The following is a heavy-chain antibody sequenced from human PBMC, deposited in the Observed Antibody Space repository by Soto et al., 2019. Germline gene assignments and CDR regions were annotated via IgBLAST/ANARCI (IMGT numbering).Heavy chain of an antibody. CDR2: ISPSSGHI. CDR1: GFTFSSCT. J-gene: IGHJ6*02. CDR3: AGWSGGACQKNYGMDV. Sequence: EVHLVESGGGLVKPGGSLRLSCAVSGFTFSSCTRNWVREAPGKGLEWVSSISPSSGHIYYADSVKGRFTICRDNAKNSLFPQMTGLRGEDRDVYYCAGWSGGACQKNYGMDVWGQGTRVTVSS. D-gene: IGHD2-8*02. V-gene: IGHV3-21*06.